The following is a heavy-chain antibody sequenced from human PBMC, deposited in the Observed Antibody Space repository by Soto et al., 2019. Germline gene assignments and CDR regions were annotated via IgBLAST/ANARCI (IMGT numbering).Heavy chain of an antibody. D-gene: IGHD3-10*01. J-gene: IGHJ6*02. CDR3: AREKITMVRGVSFGMDV. CDR2: IYYSGST. Sequence: SETLSLTCTVSGGSISSGDYYWSWIRQPPGKGLEWIGYIYYSGSTYYNPSLKSRVTISVDTSKNQFSLKLSSVTAADTAVYYCAREKITMVRGVSFGMDVWGQGTTVTVSS. V-gene: IGHV4-30-4*01. CDR1: GGSISSGDYY.